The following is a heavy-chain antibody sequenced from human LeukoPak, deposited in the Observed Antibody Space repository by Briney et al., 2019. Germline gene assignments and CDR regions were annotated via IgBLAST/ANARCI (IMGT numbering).Heavy chain of an antibody. V-gene: IGHV1-3*01. J-gene: IGHJ3*02. Sequence: GASVKVSCKASGYTFTSYAMHWVRQAPGQRLEWMGWINAGNGNTKYSQKFQGRVTITRDTSASTAYMELSSLRSEDTAVYYCATGYALIDSSGSLDAFDIWGQGTMVSVSS. CDR3: ATGYALIDSSGSLDAFDI. CDR2: INAGNGNT. CDR1: GYTFTSYA. D-gene: IGHD3-22*01.